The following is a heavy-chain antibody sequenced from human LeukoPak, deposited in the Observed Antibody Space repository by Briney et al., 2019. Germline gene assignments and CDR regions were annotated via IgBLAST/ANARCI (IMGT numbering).Heavy chain of an antibody. V-gene: IGHV1-8*03. D-gene: IGHD2-2*02. CDR1: GYTFTSYD. J-gene: IGHJ6*03. CDR2: MNPNSGNT. CDR3: ARLYCSSTSCYNHYYYYMDV. Sequence: GASVKVSCKASGYTFTSYDINWVRQATGQGLEWMGWMNPNSGNTGYAQKFQGRVTITRNTSISTAYMELSSLRSEDTAAYYCARLYCSSTSCYNHYYYYMDVWGKGTTVTVSS.